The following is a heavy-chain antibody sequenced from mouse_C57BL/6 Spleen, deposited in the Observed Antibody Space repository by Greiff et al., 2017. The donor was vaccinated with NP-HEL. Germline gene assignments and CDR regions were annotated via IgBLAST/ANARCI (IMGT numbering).Heavy chain of an antibody. CDR1: GFTFSSYA. CDR3: ARDNYGSSIFDY. Sequence: EVQVVESGGGLVKPGGSLKLSCAASGFTFSSYAMSWVRQTPEKRLEWVATISDGGSYTYYPDNVKGRFTISRDNAKNNLYLQMSHLKSEDTAMYYCARDNYGSSIFDYWGQGTTLTVSS. V-gene: IGHV5-4*01. CDR2: ISDGGSYT. D-gene: IGHD1-1*01. J-gene: IGHJ2*01.